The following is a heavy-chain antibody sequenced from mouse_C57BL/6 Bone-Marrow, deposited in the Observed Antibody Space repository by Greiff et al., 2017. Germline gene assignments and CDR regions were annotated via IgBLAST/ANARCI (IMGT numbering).Heavy chain of an antibody. V-gene: IGHV1-69*01. D-gene: IGHD1-1*01. J-gene: IGHJ4*01. CDR1: GYTFTSYW. Sequence: QVQLQQPGAELVMPGASVKLSCKASGYTFTSYWMHWVKQRPGQGLEWIGEIDPSDSYTNYNQKFKGKSTLTVDKSSSTAYMQLSSLTSEDSAVYYCASVLLDYWGQGTSGTVSS. CDR3: ASVLLDY. CDR2: IDPSDSYT.